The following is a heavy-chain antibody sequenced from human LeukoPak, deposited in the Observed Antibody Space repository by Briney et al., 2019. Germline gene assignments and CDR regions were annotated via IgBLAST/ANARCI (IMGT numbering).Heavy chain of an antibody. J-gene: IGHJ4*02. CDR2: INHSGST. D-gene: IGHD2-2*01. V-gene: IGHV4-34*01. Sequence: SETLSLTCAVYGGSFSGYYWSWIRQPPGKGLEWIGEINHSGSTNYNPSLKSRVTISVDTSKNQFSLKLSSVTAADTAVYYCARGPLYCSSTSCYGTPSGYWGQGTLVTVSS. CDR1: GGSFSGYY. CDR3: ARGPLYCSSTSCYGTPSGY.